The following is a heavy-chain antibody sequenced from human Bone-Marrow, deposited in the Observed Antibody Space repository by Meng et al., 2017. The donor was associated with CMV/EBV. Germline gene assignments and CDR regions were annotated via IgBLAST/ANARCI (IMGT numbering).Heavy chain of an antibody. Sequence: GGSLRLPCAASGFLFSSYEMNWVRQATGKGLEWVSYISSSGSNIHYADSVKGRFTISRDNAKNSLYLQMNSLSAEDTAVYYCARWSRVGAAPDYFDYWGQGTMVTVSS. CDR3: ARWSRVGAAPDYFDY. D-gene: IGHD1-26*01. J-gene: IGHJ4*02. CDR2: ISSSGSNI. V-gene: IGHV3-48*03. CDR1: GFLFSSYE.